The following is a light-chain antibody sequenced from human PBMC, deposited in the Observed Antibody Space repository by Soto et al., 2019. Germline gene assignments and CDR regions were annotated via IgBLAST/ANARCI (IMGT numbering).Light chain of an antibody. Sequence: EIVLTQSPATLSLSPGERATLSCRASQRISSNLAWYQQKPGQAPRLLIYGASTRATGLPARFSGSGSGTEFTLTISSLQSEDFAVYYCQQYNNWPITFGQGTRLEIK. V-gene: IGKV3-15*01. CDR1: QRISSN. CDR2: GAS. CDR3: QQYNNWPIT. J-gene: IGKJ5*01.